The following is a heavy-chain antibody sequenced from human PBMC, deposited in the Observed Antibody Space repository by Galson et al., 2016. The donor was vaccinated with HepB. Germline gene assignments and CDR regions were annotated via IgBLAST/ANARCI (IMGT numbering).Heavy chain of an antibody. CDR2: ISGSGGST. J-gene: IGHJ6*02. Sequence: SLRLSCAASGFTFSSYAMSWVRQAPGKGLEWVSAISGSGGSTYYADSVKGRFTISRDNSKNTLYLQMNSLRAEDTAVYYCARYYDILTGYSNYGMDVWGQGTTATVSS. D-gene: IGHD3-9*01. V-gene: IGHV3-23*01. CDR3: ARYYDILTGYSNYGMDV. CDR1: GFTFSSYA.